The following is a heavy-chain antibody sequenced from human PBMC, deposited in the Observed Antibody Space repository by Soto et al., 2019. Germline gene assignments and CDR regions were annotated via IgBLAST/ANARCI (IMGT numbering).Heavy chain of an antibody. Sequence: SETLSLTCTVSGGSISSYYWSWIRQPPGKGLEWIGYIYYSGSTNYNPSLKSRVTISVGTSKNQFSLKLSSVTAADTAVYYCARGGGPHYYDSSGYYRPFDYWGQGTLVTVSS. CDR3: ARGGGPHYYDSSGYYRPFDY. CDR2: IYYSGST. CDR1: GGSISSYY. D-gene: IGHD3-22*01. J-gene: IGHJ4*02. V-gene: IGHV4-59*01.